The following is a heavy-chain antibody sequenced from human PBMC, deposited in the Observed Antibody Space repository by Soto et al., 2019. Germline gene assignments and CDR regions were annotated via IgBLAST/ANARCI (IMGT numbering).Heavy chain of an antibody. CDR1: GYTVTNSG. CDR3: AREDYYDSSGYLPVRYYFGMDV. CDR2: IGAYNGHT. D-gene: IGHD3-22*01. J-gene: IGHJ6*02. V-gene: IGHV1-18*01. Sequence: ASVKVSCKASGYTVTNSGISCVRQAPGQVLEWMGWIGAYNGHTKYAQKLQGRVTMTTDTSTSTAYMELRSLKSDDTAVYYCAREDYYDSSGYLPVRYYFGMDVWGQGTTVTVSS.